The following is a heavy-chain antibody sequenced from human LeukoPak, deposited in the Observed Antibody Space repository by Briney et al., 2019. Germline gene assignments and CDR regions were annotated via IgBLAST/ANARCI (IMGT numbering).Heavy chain of an antibody. CDR2: FDPEDGET. CDR3: AIMQEYCSSTSCPHYYYYGMDV. D-gene: IGHD2-2*01. V-gene: IGHV1-24*01. CDR1: GYTLTELS. Sequence: ASVKVSCKVSGYTLTELSLHWVRPAPGKGLEWMGGFDPEDGETIYAQKFQGRVTMTEDTSTDTAYMELSSLRSEDTAVYYCAIMQEYCSSTSCPHYYYYGMDVWGQGTTVTVSS. J-gene: IGHJ6*02.